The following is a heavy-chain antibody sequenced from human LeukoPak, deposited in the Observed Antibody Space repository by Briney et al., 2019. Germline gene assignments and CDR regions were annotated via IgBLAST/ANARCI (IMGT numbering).Heavy chain of an antibody. CDR3: ARDRRAGYCSSTSCRDAFDI. D-gene: IGHD2-2*01. CDR2: ISAYNGNT. J-gene: IGHJ3*02. Sequence: ASVTVSCKTSGYTFTNYGISWVRQAPGQGLEWMGWISAYNGNTNYAQKLQGRVTMTTDTSTSTAYMELSSLRSEDTAVYYCARDRRAGYCSSTSCRDAFDIWGQGTMVTVSS. V-gene: IGHV1-18*01. CDR1: GYTFTNYG.